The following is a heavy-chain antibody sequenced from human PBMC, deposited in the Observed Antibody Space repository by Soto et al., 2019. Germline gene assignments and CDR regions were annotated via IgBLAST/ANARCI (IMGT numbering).Heavy chain of an antibody. V-gene: IGHV3-23*01. CDR2: ISGSGGST. J-gene: IGHJ4*02. CDR3: AKDLRARVRYYCSGGSCYLPFDY. CDR1: GFTFSSYA. Sequence: GGSLRLSCAASGFTFSSYAMSWVRQAPGKGLEWVSAISGSGGSTYYADSVKGRFTISRDNSKNTLYLQMNSLRAEDTAVYYCAKDLRARVRYYCSGGSCYLPFDYWGQGTLVTVSS. D-gene: IGHD2-15*01.